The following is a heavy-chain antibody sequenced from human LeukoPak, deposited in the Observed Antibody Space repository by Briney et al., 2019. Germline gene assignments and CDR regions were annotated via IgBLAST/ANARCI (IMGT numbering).Heavy chain of an antibody. CDR3: ARNWSYHDILTDYGPPVRMWWFDP. V-gene: IGHV4-39*01. CDR2: IYYSGST. CDR1: GGSISSSSHY. Sequence: PSETLSLTCTVSGGSISSSSHYWGWIRQPPGKGLEWIGSIYYSGSTYYNPSLKSRVGMSVDTSKNQFSLKLSSVTAADTAVFFCARNWSYHDILTDYGPPVRMWWFDPWGQGTLVTVSS. J-gene: IGHJ5*02. D-gene: IGHD3-9*01.